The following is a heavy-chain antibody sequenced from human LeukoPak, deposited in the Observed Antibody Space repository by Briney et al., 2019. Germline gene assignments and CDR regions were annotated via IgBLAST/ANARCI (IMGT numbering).Heavy chain of an antibody. V-gene: IGHV3-30-3*01. CDR3: ARVFLWPYSITDY. CDR1: GFTFSSYA. Sequence: GRSLRLSCAASGFTFSSYAMHWVRQAPGKGLEWVAVISYDGSNKYYADSVKGRFTISRDNSKNTLYLQMNSLRAEDTAVYYCARVFLWPYSITDYWGQGTLVTVSS. D-gene: IGHD4-4*01. J-gene: IGHJ4*02. CDR2: ISYDGSNK.